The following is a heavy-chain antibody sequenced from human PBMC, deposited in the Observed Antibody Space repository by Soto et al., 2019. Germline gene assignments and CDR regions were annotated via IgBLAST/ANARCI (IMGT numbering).Heavy chain of an antibody. CDR2: IYSAGNT. CDR3: ARDFVVGGPTINYYYGMDV. Sequence: PGGSLRLFCAASVFTVSSNYMSWVRQARGKGREWISIIYSAGNTDYADSVKGRVTISRDNSKNTLYLQMNSLGAEDTAVYYCARDFVVGGPTINYYYGMDVWGQGTKVTVSS. D-gene: IGHD1-26*01. J-gene: IGHJ6*02. V-gene: IGHV3-66*01. CDR1: VFTVSSNY.